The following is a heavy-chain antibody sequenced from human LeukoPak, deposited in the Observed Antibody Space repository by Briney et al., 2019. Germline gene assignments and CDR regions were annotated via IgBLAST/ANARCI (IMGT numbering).Heavy chain of an antibody. V-gene: IGHV3-9*01. J-gene: IGHJ6*02. CDR3: ARDKAQDSVYYGMDV. D-gene: IGHD6-6*01. Sequence: QTGGSLRLSCSASGFTFDDYAMYWVRQAPGKGLEWVSGISWNSNHMGYADSVKGRFTISRDNARTSLYLQMNSLRAEDTAVYYCARDKAQDSVYYGMDVWGQGTTVTVSS. CDR1: GFTFDDYA. CDR2: ISWNSNHM.